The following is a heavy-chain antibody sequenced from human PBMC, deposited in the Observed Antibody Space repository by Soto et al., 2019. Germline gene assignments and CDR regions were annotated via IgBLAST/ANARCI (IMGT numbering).Heavy chain of an antibody. CDR1: GGTFSSYR. D-gene: IGHD6-13*01. J-gene: IGHJ4*02. V-gene: IGHV1-69*13. Sequence: VASVKVSCKASGGTFSSYRINWVRQAPGQGLEWVGGIVPIYRTADYAQKFQGRVTITVDESARTSYMELRSLKSQDTAVYYCVRDSGAKLSSSWGQGTLVTVSS. CDR3: VRDSGAKLSSS. CDR2: IVPIYRTA.